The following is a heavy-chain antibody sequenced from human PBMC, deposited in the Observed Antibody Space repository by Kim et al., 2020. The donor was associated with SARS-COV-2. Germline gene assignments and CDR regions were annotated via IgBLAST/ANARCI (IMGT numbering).Heavy chain of an antibody. J-gene: IGHJ5*02. CDR3: ATGAAAGKSNWFDP. D-gene: IGHD6-13*01. V-gene: IGHV1-24*01. Sequence: AKKFQGGVTMTEDTSTDTAYMELSSLRSEDTAVYYCATGAAAGKSNWFDPWGQGTLVTVSS.